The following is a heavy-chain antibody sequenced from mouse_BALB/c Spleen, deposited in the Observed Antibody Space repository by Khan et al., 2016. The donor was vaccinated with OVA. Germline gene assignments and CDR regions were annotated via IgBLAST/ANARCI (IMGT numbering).Heavy chain of an antibody. D-gene: IGHD1-2*01. CDR2: INPSNGGT. CDR1: GYTFNSYY. CDR3: TRGGYGGFAY. J-gene: IGHJ3*01. Sequence: QVQLQQSGAELVKPGASVKLSCKASGYTFNSYYMYWVKQRPGQGLEWIGEINPSNGGTNYNEKFKSKATLTVDKSSSTAYMQLSSLTSEDSAVYYCTRGGYGGFAYWGQATLVTVSA. V-gene: IGHV1S81*02.